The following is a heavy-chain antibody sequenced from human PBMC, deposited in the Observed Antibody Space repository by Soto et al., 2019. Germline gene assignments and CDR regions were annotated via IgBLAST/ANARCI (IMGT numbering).Heavy chain of an antibody. CDR1: GFSFSNHW. CDR3: VTGYTSGWWDY. V-gene: IGHV3-7*05. D-gene: IGHD6-19*01. J-gene: IGHJ4*02. CDR2: IKEDGSEK. Sequence: GGSLRLSCAASGFSFSNHWMNWVRQAPGGRLEWVANIKEDGSEKYYVDSVKGRFTISRDNARNSLYLEMNSLIAEDTAVYHCVTGYTSGWWDYWGQGTLVTVSS.